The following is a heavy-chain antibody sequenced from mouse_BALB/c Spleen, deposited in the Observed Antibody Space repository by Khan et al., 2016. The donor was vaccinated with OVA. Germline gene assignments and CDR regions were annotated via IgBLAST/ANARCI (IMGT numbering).Heavy chain of an antibody. CDR1: GFTFSSYG. V-gene: IGHV5-17*02. D-gene: IGHD1-1*01. CDR2: ISGDSSTI. CDR3: ATSYFYGYYVDH. Sequence: EVQLLETGGGLVQPGGSRKLSCTASGFTFSSYGMHWVRQAPEKGLEWVAYISGDSSTIYYADTVKGRFTISRDNPKNTLFLQMTSLMSEDTARYYCATSYFYGYYVDHWGPGTTLTVSS. J-gene: IGHJ2*01.